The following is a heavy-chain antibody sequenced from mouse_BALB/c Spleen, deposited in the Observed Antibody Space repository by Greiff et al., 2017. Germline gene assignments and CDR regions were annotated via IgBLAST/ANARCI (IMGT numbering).Heavy chain of an antibody. CDR3: ARCFERAMDY. Sequence: QVQLQQSGAELMKPGASVKISCKATGYTFSSYWIEWVKQRPGHGLEWIGEILPGSGGTNYNEKFKGKATLTADKSSSTAYMQLSSLTSDDSAVYFCARCFERAMDYWGQGTSVTVSS. V-gene: IGHV1-9*01. CDR2: ILPGSGGT. J-gene: IGHJ4*01. CDR1: GYTFSSYW.